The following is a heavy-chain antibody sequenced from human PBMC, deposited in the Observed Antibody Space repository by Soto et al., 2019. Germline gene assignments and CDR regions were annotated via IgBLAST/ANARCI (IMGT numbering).Heavy chain of an antibody. CDR2: VSYTGST. Sequence: QVQLQESGPGLVKPSETLSLTCTVSGGSISGYYWRWIRQPPGKGLEWIVYVSYTGSTNYNPSLKSRVTISLDTSKNQFSLKLSSVTAADTAVYYCARGGLEWFDPWGQGTLVTVSS. J-gene: IGHJ5*02. D-gene: IGHD1-1*01. V-gene: IGHV4-59*01. CDR3: ARGGLEWFDP. CDR1: GGSISGYY.